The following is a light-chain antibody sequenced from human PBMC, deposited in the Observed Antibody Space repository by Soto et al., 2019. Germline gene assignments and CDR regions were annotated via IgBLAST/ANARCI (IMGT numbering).Light chain of an antibody. V-gene: IGKV1-6*01. CDR3: LQDYGDSWT. CDR2: AAS. Sequence: TQMTQSPLSLSATVGEKIIITCRASRDVGSDVSWYQQKPGQAPKLVIYAASNLYTGVPSRFSGRRSGTEFTLTISSLQPEDFASYYCLQDYGDSWTFGQGSMVDVK. J-gene: IGKJ1*01. CDR1: RDVGSD.